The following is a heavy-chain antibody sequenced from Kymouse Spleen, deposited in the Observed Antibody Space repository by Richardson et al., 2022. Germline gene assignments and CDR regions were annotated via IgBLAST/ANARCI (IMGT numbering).Heavy chain of an antibody. V-gene: IGHV3-15*01. CDR2: IKSKTDGGTT. D-gene: IGHD6-6*01. CDR3: TTDLAYSSSFDAFDI. J-gene: IGHJ3*02. Sequence: EVQLVESGGGLVKPGGSLRLSCAASGFTFSNAWMSWVRQAPGKGLEWVGRIKSKTDGGTTDYAAPVKGRFTISRDDSKNTLYLQMNSLKTEDTAVYYCTTDLAYSSSFDAFDIWGQGTMVTVSS. CDR1: GFTFSNAW.